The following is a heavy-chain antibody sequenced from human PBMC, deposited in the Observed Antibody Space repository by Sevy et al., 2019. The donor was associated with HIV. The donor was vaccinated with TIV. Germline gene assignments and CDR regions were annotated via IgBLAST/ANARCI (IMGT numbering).Heavy chain of an antibody. D-gene: IGHD7-27*01. CDR2: IKQDGSDK. V-gene: IGHV3-7*03. CDR3: ARSWDYWGQMGY. J-gene: IGHJ4*02. Sequence: GGYLRLSCAASGFTFNNYWMTWVRQAPGKGLEWVANIKQDGSDKYYMESVKGRFNISRDNTKSSLYLQLNSLRAEDTAVYYCARSWDYWGQMGYWGQGTLVTVSS. CDR1: GFTFNNYW.